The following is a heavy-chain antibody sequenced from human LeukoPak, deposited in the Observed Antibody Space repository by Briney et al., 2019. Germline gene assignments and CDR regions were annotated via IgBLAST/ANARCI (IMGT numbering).Heavy chain of an antibody. Sequence: GGSLRLSCAASGFTVSNNYMNWVRQAPGKGLEWVSSISSSSSYIYYADSVKGRFTISRDNAKNSLYLQMNSLRAEDTAVYYCARFIRDFDYWGQGTLVTVSS. CDR2: ISSSSSYI. V-gene: IGHV3-21*01. J-gene: IGHJ4*02. CDR1: GFTVSNNY. CDR3: ARFIRDFDY. D-gene: IGHD3-10*01.